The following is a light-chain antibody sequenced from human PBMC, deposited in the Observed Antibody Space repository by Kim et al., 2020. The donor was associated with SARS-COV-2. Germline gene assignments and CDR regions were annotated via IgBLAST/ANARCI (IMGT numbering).Light chain of an antibody. J-gene: IGKJ2*01. CDR2: SAS. CDR1: ESIRSH. V-gene: IGKV1-39*01. Sequence: AAVADGVTVSGRARESIRSHLSWYKQKPGTAPKLLIFSASALQSGVSSRFSGSGSGTEFILTISSLQPEDFATYYCQQTYSLPRDTFGQGTKLEI. CDR3: QQTYSLPRDT.